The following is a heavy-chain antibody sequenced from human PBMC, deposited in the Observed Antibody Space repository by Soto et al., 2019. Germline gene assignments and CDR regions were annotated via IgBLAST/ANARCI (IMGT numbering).Heavy chain of an antibody. Sequence: SQTLSLTCAISGDSVSSNSAAWNWIRQSPSRGLEWLGRTYYRSKWYNDYAVSVKSRITINPDTSASTVYMEVSSLTSEDTAMYYCARSSGGNFGIIIEGTNWFAPWGQGXLVTVSS. CDR1: GDSVSSNSAA. V-gene: IGHV6-1*01. CDR2: TYYRSKWYN. D-gene: IGHD1-26*01. CDR3: ARSSGGNFGIIIEGTNWFAP. J-gene: IGHJ5*02.